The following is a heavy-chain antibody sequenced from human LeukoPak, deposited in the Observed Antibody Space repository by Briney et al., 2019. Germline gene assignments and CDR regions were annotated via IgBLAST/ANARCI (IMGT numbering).Heavy chain of an antibody. CDR3: ARGEAARLHFQN. V-gene: IGHV4-59*01. J-gene: IGHJ1*01. Sequence: PSETLSLTCTVSGGSISTYYWNWIRQPPGKGLEWIGYIYHSGSTNYNPSLQSRVTISVDTSKNQFSLNLNSVTAADTAVYYCARGEAARLHFQNWGQGTLVTVSS. D-gene: IGHD6-6*01. CDR1: GGSISTYY. CDR2: IYHSGST.